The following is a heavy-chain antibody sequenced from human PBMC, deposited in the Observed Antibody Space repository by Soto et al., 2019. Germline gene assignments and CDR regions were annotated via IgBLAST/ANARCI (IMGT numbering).Heavy chain of an antibody. Sequence: SETLSLTCIVAPSSDYSNDHYWVWIRQPPGKGLEWIGSIDNDGVTNYTSSLKSRVTISRDTSKNQFSLRLTSVTAADTAVYYCGKILVGATGHTDADSWGPGTLVTVSS. CDR2: IDNDGVT. CDR1: PSSDYSNDHY. D-gene: IGHD2-15*01. J-gene: IGHJ4*02. CDR3: GKILVGATGHTDADS. V-gene: IGHV4-39*01.